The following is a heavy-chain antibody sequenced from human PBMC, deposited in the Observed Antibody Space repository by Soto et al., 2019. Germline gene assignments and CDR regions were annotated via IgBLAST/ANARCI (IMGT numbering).Heavy chain of an antibody. CDR3: AKAPSIVLLGPHDY. CDR2: MSYDGSNK. Sequence: QVQLVESGGGVVQPGRSLRLSCAASGFTFSDYAMHWVRQGPGKGLEWVAVMSYDGSNKYYADSVKGRFTISRDNSKNTLYLQMNSLTTEDTAVYYCAKAPSIVLLGPHDYWGQGTLVTVPS. D-gene: IGHD2-2*01. CDR1: GFTFSDYA. J-gene: IGHJ4*02. V-gene: IGHV3-30*18.